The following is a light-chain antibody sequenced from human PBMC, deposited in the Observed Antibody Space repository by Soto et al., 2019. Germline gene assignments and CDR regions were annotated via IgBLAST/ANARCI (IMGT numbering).Light chain of an antibody. CDR3: ASWDDSLGGVL. Sequence: QSALTQSPSASGTPGQRVTISCSGSSSNIGSNPVHWYQQLPGSAPKLLIHNNHQRPAGVPDRFSASKSGTSASLAIGGLQSEDEADYYCASWDDSLGGVLFGGGTKLTVL. CDR1: SSNIGSNP. J-gene: IGLJ2*01. CDR2: NNH. V-gene: IGLV1-44*01.